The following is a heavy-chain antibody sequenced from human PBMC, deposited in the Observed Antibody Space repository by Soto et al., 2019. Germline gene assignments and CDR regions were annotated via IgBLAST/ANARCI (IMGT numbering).Heavy chain of an antibody. CDR3: AYKIGPFWFGEFVH. D-gene: IGHD3-10*01. CDR1: GFSLSTSGVG. CDR2: IYWDDDK. J-gene: IGHJ5*02. Sequence: SGPTLVNPTQTLTLTCTFSGFSLSTSGVGVGWIRQPPGKALEWLALIYWDDDKRYSPSLKSRLTITKDTSKNQVVLTMTNMDPVDTATYYCAYKIGPFWFGEFVHWVQGTLVTVFS. V-gene: IGHV2-5*02.